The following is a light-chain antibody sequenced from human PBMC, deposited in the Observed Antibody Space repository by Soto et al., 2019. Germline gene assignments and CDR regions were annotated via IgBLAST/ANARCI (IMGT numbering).Light chain of an antibody. V-gene: IGKV3-15*01. CDR2: GAS. CDR1: QSISSN. Sequence: ETLMTQSPATLSVSPGERATLSCRASQSISSNVAWYQQKPGQAPRLLIYGASTRATGIPARFSGSGSGTEFTLTISSLQPEDFAVYYCQQYYNWPRTFGQGTKVDIK. CDR3: QQYYNWPRT. J-gene: IGKJ1*01.